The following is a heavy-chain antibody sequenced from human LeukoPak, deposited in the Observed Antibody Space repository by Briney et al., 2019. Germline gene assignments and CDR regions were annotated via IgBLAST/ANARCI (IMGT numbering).Heavy chain of an antibody. CDR2: ISYDGSNK. CDR3: ARWAPYSSSWYFDY. CDR1: GFTFSSYA. J-gene: IGHJ4*02. V-gene: IGHV3-30*04. Sequence: GRSLRLSCAASGFTFSSYAMHWVRQAPGKGLEWVAFISYDGSNKYYADSVKGRFTISRDNSKNTLYLQMNSLRAEDTAVYYCARWAPYSSSWYFDYWGQGTLVTVSS. D-gene: IGHD6-13*01.